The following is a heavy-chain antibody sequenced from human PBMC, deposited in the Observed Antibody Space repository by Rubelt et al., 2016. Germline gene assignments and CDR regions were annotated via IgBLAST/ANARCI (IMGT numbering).Heavy chain of an antibody. CDR3: ARCPLYNTEYSSWEDY. CDR2: INHSGST. CDR1: GGSFSGYY. D-gene: IGHD6-6*01. V-gene: IGHV4-34*01. Sequence: QVQLQQWGAGLLKPSETLSLTCAVYGGSFSGYYWNWIRQPPGKGLEWIGEINHSGSTNYNLSLKSRVTISLDTSKNQFSLKLNSVTAADTAMYYCARCPLYNTEYSSWEDYWGQGTLVTVSS. J-gene: IGHJ4*02.